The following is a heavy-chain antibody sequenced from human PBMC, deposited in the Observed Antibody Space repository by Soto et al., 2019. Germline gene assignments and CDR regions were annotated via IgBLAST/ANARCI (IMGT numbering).Heavy chain of an antibody. CDR3: ARDQSFDRTYYYGIDV. J-gene: IGHJ6*02. CDR1: GYPFTHYG. D-gene: IGHD3-16*01. Sequence: QVQLVQSGAEVKKPGASVRVSCKSSGYPFTHYGITWIRQAPGQGLEWMGWISPFNGNTNYGQTLQGRVTLTTETSTSTVYMELWSLRSDDTAVYYCARDQSFDRTYYYGIDVWGQGTTVTVSS. V-gene: IGHV1-18*01. CDR2: ISPFNGNT.